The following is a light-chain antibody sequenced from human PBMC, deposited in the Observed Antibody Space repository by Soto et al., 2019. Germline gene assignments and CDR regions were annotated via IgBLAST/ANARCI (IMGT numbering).Light chain of an antibody. J-gene: IGLJ3*02. CDR2: EVT. V-gene: IGLV2-8*01. CDR3: SSYAASDNFYFV. CDR1: SSDVGGYNY. Sequence: QSALTQPPSASGSPGQSVTISCTGTSSDVGGYNYVSWYQQYPGRAPKLMIYEVTKRPSGVPDRFSGSKSGNTASLTVSGLRAEDEADYYCSSYAASDNFYFVFGGGIELTVL.